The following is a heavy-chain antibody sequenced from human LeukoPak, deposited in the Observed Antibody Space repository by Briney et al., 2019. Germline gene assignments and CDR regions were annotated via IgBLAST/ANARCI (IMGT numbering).Heavy chain of an antibody. D-gene: IGHD2-2*01. CDR1: GFNLSQSW. Sequence: GGALKLSCLVSGFNLSQSWMHWVRPVPGEGLVWVSRINTDWRNTIYADSVQGRFTTSRDNAKNTLYLQMNSLRAEDTAVYYCARDQTMPGQITVDFWGKGTLVSVS. J-gene: IGHJ4*02. V-gene: IGHV3-74*01. CDR2: INTDWRNT. CDR3: ARDQTMPGQITVDF.